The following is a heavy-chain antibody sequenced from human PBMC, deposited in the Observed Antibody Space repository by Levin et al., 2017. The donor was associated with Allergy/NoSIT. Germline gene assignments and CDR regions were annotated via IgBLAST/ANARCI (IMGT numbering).Heavy chain of an antibody. CDR2: IYYSGST. CDR1: GGSISSYY. Sequence: PSETLSLTCTVSGGSISSYYWSWIRQPPGKGLEWIGYIYYSGSTNYNPSLKSRVTISVDTSKNQFSLKLSSVTAADTAVYYCARVGAYGDLHLDAFDIWGQGTMVTVSS. D-gene: IGHD4-17*01. V-gene: IGHV4-59*01. J-gene: IGHJ3*02. CDR3: ARVGAYGDLHLDAFDI.